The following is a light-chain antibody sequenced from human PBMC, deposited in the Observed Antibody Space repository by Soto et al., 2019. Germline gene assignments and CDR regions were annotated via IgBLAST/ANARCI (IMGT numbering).Light chain of an antibody. CDR2: DVS. Sequence: QSALTQPRSVSGSPGQSVTISCTGTSSDVGGYNYVSWYQQHPGKASKLMIYDVSQRPSGVPDRFSGSKSGNTASLTISGLQHEDEADYYCCSYAGSHFLFGGGTKVTVL. CDR1: SSDVGGYNY. V-gene: IGLV2-11*01. CDR3: CSYAGSHFL. J-gene: IGLJ2*01.